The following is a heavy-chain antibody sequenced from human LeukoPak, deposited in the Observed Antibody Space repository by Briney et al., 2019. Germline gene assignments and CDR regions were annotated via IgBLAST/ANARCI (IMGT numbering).Heavy chain of an antibody. D-gene: IGHD2-21*02. Sequence: PGGSLRLSCAASGFPFTVYPTHWVRQAPGKGLEWVSVSSSDETYKFYADSVKGRFTISRDNSKNTLYLQMNSLRAEDTAVYYCAREGYCGGDCYSDYYYYYGMDVWGQGTTVTVSS. CDR1: GFPFTVYP. J-gene: IGHJ6*02. V-gene: IGHV3-30-3*01. CDR3: AREGYCGGDCYSDYYYYYGMDV. CDR2: SSSDETYK.